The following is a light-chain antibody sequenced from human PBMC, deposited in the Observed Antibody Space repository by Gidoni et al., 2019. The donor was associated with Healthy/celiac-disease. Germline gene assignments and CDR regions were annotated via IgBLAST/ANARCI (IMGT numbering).Light chain of an antibody. CDR3: QQYNNLSRT. CDR2: GAS. Sequence: EIVMKQSRATLSVSPGERATLSCRASQSVSSNLAWYQQKPGQAPRLLIYGASTRATGIPARFSGSGSGTEFTLTISSLQSEDFAVYYCQQYNNLSRTFGQGTKLEIK. CDR1: QSVSSN. V-gene: IGKV3-15*01. J-gene: IGKJ2*01.